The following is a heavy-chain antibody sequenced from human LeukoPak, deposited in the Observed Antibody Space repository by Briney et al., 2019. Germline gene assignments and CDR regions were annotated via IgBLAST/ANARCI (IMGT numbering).Heavy chain of an antibody. Sequence: ASVKVSCKASGYTFTSYGISWVRQAPGQGLEWMGWISAYNGNTNYAQKLQGRVTMTTDTSTSTAYMELRSLRSDDTAVYYCARDGAGKIWFNTSWFDPWGQGTLVTVSS. CDR2: ISAYNGNT. CDR3: ARDGAGKIWFNTSWFDP. CDR1: GYTFTSYG. V-gene: IGHV1-18*01. D-gene: IGHD3-10*01. J-gene: IGHJ5*02.